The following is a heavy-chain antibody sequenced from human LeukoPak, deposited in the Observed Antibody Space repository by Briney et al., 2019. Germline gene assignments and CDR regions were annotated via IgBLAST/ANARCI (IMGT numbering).Heavy chain of an antibody. CDR2: MNPNSGDT. J-gene: IGHJ4*02. Sequence: GASVKVSCKTSGYTFTCYYMHWVRQAPGQGLEWLGRMNPNSGDTNYPQNFQGRVTMTRDTSISTAYMELSSLRSDDTDVYYCVPRGDGGFDYWGQGTLVIVSS. CDR1: GYTFTCYY. V-gene: IGHV1-2*05. D-gene: IGHD3-16*01. CDR3: VPRGDGGFDY.